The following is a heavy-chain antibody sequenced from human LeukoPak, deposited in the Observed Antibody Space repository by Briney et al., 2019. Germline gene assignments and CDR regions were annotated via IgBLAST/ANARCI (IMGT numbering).Heavy chain of an antibody. CDR3: ARDYVLGYSGYVDYYYGMDV. D-gene: IGHD5-12*01. V-gene: IGHV1-18*01. CDR1: GYTFISYG. CDR2: ISSYSGYT. Sequence: ASVKVSCKASGYTFISYGISWVRQASGQGLEWMGWISSYSGYTKYAQNLQGRVTMTTETSTSTVYMELRSLRSDDTAVYYCARDYVLGYSGYVDYYYGMDVWGQGTTVTVSS. J-gene: IGHJ6*02.